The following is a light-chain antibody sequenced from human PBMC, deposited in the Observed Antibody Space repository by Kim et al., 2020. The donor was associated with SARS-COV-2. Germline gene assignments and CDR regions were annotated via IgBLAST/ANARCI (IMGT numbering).Light chain of an antibody. CDR1: QSVNSNY. CDR3: QQYVNSPLT. CDR2: GAS. Sequence: PGERATLSCRASQSVNSNYLAWYQQKPGQAPRLLIDGASSRATGIPDRFSGSGSGTDFTLTITGLEPEDFAVYYCQQYVNSPLTFGGGTKVDIK. V-gene: IGKV3-20*01. J-gene: IGKJ4*01.